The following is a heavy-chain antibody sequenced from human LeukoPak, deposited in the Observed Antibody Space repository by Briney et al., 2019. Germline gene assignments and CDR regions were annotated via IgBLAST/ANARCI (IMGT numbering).Heavy chain of an antibody. J-gene: IGHJ4*02. CDR3: VYSSGWYYFDY. D-gene: IGHD6-19*01. CDR2: ISYDGSNK. Sequence: GSLRLSCAASGFTFSSYGMHWVRQAPGKGLEWEAVISYDGSNKYYADSVKGRFTISRDNSKNTLYLQMNSLRAEDTAVYYCVYSSGWYYFDYWGQGTLVTVSS. CDR1: GFTFSSYG. V-gene: IGHV3-30*03.